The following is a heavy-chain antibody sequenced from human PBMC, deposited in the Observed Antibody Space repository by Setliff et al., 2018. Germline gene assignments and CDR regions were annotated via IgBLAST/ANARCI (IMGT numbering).Heavy chain of an antibody. CDR1: GGSFSGYY. CDR2: IYHSGST. J-gene: IGHJ6*03. CDR3: ARDLYSSSSGGFYYYYYYMDV. V-gene: IGHV4-38-2*02. D-gene: IGHD6-6*01. Sequence: SETLSLTCAVYGGSFSGYYWGWIRQPPGKGLEWIGSIYHSGSTYYNPPLKSRVTISVDTSKNQFSLKLSSVIAADTAVYYCARDLYSSSSGGFYYYYYYMDVWGKGTTVTVSS.